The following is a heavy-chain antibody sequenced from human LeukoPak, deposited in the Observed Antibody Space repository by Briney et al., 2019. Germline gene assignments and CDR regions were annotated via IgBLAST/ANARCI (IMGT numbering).Heavy chain of an antibody. CDR2: IKQDGSEK. J-gene: IGHJ6*03. CDR3: ARDGGYDDYYYYYMDV. Sequence: GGSLRLSCAASGFTFSSYWMSWVRQAPGKGLEWVANIKQDGSEKYYVDSVKGRFTISRDNAKNSLYLQMNSLRAEDTAVYYCARDGGYDDYYYYYMDVWGKGTTVTVSS. V-gene: IGHV3-7*01. D-gene: IGHD5-12*01. CDR1: GFTFSSYW.